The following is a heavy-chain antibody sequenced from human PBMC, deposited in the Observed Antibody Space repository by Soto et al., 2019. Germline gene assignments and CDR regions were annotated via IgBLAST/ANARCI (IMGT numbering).Heavy chain of an antibody. CDR3: ARVGPWVPYYYDSSPYTFENWFDP. J-gene: IGHJ5*02. CDR2: ISYTGST. V-gene: IGHV4-61*03. D-gene: IGHD3-22*01. CDR1: GDSVSSGRDY. Sequence: SETLSLTCTVSGDSVSSGRDYWSWIRQPPGKGLEWIAFISYTGSTNYNPSLNSRVTLSIDMTNNHVSLILNSVTAADTAVYYCARVGPWVPYYYDSSPYTFENWFDPWGQGTLVTVSS.